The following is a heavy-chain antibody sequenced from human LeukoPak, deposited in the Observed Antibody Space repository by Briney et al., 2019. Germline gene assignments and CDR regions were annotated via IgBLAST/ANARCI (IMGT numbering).Heavy chain of an antibody. CDR1: GFTFSSYG. D-gene: IGHD5-18*01. J-gene: IGHJ6*02. V-gene: IGHV3-30*18. CDR2: ISYDGSNK. CDR3: AKVPRYSYGSYFYYYGMDV. Sequence: PGGSLRLSCAASGFTFSSYGMHWVRQAPGKGLEGVAVISYDGSNKYYADSVKGRFTISRDNSKNTLYLQMNSLRAEGTAVYYCAKVPRYSYGSYFYYYGMDVWGQGTTVTVSS.